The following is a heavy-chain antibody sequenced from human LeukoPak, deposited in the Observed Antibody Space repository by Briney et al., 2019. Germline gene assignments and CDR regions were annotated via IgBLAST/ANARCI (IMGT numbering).Heavy chain of an antibody. V-gene: IGHV4-34*01. D-gene: IGHD3-22*01. J-gene: IGHJ4*02. Sequence: SETLSLTCAVYGGSFSGYYWSWIRQPPGKGLEWIGEINHSGSTNYNPSLKSRVTISVDTSKNQFSLKLSSVTAADTAVYYCARGRSYYDSSGYYRHYXDYWGQGTLVT. CDR1: GGSFSGYY. CDR3: ARGRSYYDSSGYYRHYXDY. CDR2: INHSGST.